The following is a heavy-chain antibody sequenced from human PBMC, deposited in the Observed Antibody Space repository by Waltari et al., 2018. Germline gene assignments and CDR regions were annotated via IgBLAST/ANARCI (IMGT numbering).Heavy chain of an antibody. V-gene: IGHV3-53*01. D-gene: IGHD3-10*01. Sequence: EVQLVESGGGLIQPGGSLRLSCAASGFTVSDNYMSWVRQAPGKGLEWGSIIYRGGSTKYADSVKGRFTISRDNSKNTLFLQMNSLRAEDTAVFYCTTAAYYYAPADYWGQGTLVTVSS. CDR3: TTAAYYYAPADY. J-gene: IGHJ4*02. CDR2: IYRGGST. CDR1: GFTVSDNY.